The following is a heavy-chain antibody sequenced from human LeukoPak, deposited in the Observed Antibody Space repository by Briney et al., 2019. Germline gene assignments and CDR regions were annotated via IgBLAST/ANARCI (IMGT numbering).Heavy chain of an antibody. CDR3: ARERGYDSSGYYFYYFDY. CDR2: IYNSGST. CDR1: GGSIRTYY. V-gene: IGHV4-59*01. J-gene: IGHJ4*02. D-gene: IGHD3-22*01. Sequence: SETLSLTCTVSGGSIRTYYWNFIRQPPGKGLEWIGYIYNSGSTNYNPSLKSRVTISIDASKNQFSLKLSSVTAADTAVYYCARERGYDSSGYYFYYFDYWGQGTLVTVSS.